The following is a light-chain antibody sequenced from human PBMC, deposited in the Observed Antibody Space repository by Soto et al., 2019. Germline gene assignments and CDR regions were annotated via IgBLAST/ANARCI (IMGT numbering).Light chain of an antibody. Sequence: QSVLTQPASVSGSPGQSITISCTGTSRDIGAYNSVSWYQQHPGKAPKLMIYEVSNRPSGVSNRFSASKSGNTASLTISGLQAEDEADYYCSSRTTSNPYVFGTGTKVTVL. CDR2: EVS. CDR3: SSRTTSNPYV. V-gene: IGLV2-14*01. J-gene: IGLJ1*01. CDR1: SRDIGAYNS.